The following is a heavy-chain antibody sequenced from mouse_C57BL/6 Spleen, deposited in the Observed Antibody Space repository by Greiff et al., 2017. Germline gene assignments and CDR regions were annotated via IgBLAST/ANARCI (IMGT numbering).Heavy chain of an antibody. CDR3: ARAGNYGGDY. CDR1: GYTFTDYY. CDR2: INPNNGGT. Sequence: EVQLQQSGPELVKPGASVKISCKASGYTFTDYYMNWVKQSHGQSLEWIGDINPNNGGTSYNQKFKGKATLTVDKSSSTAYMELRSLTSEDSAVYYCARAGNYGGDYWGQGTTLTVSS. D-gene: IGHD2-1*01. J-gene: IGHJ2*01. V-gene: IGHV1-26*01.